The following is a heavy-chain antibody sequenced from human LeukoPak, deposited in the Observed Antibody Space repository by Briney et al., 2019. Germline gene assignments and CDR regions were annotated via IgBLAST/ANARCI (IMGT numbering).Heavy chain of an antibody. V-gene: IGHV3-9*01. Sequence: GGSLRLSCAASGFTFDDYAMHWVRQAPGKGLEWVSGISWNSGSIGYADSVKGRFTISRDNAKNSLYLQMNSLRAEDTALYYCAKALSYSITAATDYWGQGTRVTVSS. CDR3: AKALSYSITAATDY. J-gene: IGHJ4*02. CDR1: GFTFDDYA. D-gene: IGHD6-25*01. CDR2: ISWNSGSI.